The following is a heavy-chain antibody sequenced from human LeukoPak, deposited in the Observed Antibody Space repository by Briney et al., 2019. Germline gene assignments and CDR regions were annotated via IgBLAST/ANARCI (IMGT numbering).Heavy chain of an antibody. CDR2: IIPIFGTA. CDR3: ASGGYRGTYYYDSSGYSYFDY. CDR1: GGTFSSYA. V-gene: IGHV1-69*13. Sequence: EASVKVSCKASGGTFSSYAISWVRQAPGQGLEWMGGIIPIFGTANYAQKFQGRVTITADESTSTAYMELSSLRSEDTAVYYCASGGYRGTYYYDSSGYSYFDYWGQGTPVTVSS. D-gene: IGHD3-22*01. J-gene: IGHJ4*02.